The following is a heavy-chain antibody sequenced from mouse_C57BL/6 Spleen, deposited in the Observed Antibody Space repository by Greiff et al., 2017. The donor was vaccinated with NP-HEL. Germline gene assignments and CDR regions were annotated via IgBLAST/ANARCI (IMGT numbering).Heavy chain of an antibody. CDR2: ISSGSSTI. V-gene: IGHV5-17*01. CDR3: ARPDYGSSYWYFDG. CDR1: GFTFSDYG. D-gene: IGHD1-1*01. J-gene: IGHJ1*03. Sequence: EVKLVESGGGLVKPGGSLKLSCAASGFTFSDYGMHWVRQAPEKGLEWVAYISSGSSTIYYADTVKGRFTISRDNAKNTLFLQMTSLRSEDTAMYYCARPDYGSSYWYFDGWGTGTTVTVSS.